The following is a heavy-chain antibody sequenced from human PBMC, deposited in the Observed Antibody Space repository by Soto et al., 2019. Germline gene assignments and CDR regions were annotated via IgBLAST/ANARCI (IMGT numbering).Heavy chain of an antibody. CDR1: GFTFSSYA. CDR3: AREVGAVAGSNWFDP. Sequence: HVQLVESGGGVVQPGRSLRLSCAASGFTFSSYAMHWVRQAPGKGLEWVAVISYDGSNKYYADSVKGRFTISRDNSKNTLYLQMNSLRAEDTAVYYCAREVGAVAGSNWFDPWGQGTLVTVSS. J-gene: IGHJ5*02. D-gene: IGHD6-19*01. V-gene: IGHV3-30-3*01. CDR2: ISYDGSNK.